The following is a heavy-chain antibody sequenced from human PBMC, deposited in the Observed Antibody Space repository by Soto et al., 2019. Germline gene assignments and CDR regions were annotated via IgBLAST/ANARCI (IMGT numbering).Heavy chain of an antibody. CDR1: GYTFTGYY. J-gene: IGHJ4*02. V-gene: IGHV1-2*04. CDR2: INPNSGDT. D-gene: IGHD3-3*01. Sequence: ASVKVSCKASGYTFTGYYMHWVRQAPGQGLEWMGWINPNSGDTNYAQKFQGWVTMTRDTSTSTAYMELRSLRSDDTAVYYCARDFSRSRLPLGYWGQGTLVTVSS. CDR3: ARDFSRSRLPLGY.